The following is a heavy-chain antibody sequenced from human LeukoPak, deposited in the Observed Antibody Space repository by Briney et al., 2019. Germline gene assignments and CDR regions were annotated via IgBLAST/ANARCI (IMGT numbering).Heavy chain of an antibody. V-gene: IGHV1-18*01. CDR3: ARAPSLGESDY. Sequence: VASVKVSCKASGYTFTSYGISWVRQAPGQGLEWMGWVSAYNGNTNYAQKLQGRVTMTTDTSTSTAYMELRSLRSDDTAVYYCARAPSLGESDYWGQGTLVTVSS. D-gene: IGHD3-16*01. CDR2: VSAYNGNT. CDR1: GYTFTSYG. J-gene: IGHJ4*02.